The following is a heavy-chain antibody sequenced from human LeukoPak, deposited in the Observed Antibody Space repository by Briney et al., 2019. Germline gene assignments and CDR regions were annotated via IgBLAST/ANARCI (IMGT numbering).Heavy chain of an antibody. CDR1: GFTFSSYE. V-gene: IGHV3-21*01. CDR2: ISSSSSYI. CDR3: ARGWGSGSYYRAFDI. Sequence: GGSLRLSCAASGFTFSSYEMHWVRQAPGKGLEWVSSISSSSSYIYYADSVKGRFTISRDNAKNSLYLQMNSLRAEDTAVYYCARGWGSGSYYRAFDIWGQGTMVTVSS. D-gene: IGHD3-10*01. J-gene: IGHJ3*02.